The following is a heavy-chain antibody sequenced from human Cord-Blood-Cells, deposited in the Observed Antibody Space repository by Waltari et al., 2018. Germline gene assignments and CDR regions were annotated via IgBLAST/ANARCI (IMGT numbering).Heavy chain of an antibody. CDR1: GYTFTGHY. J-gene: IGHJ4*02. CDR2: INPNSGGT. D-gene: IGHD3-10*01. Sequence: QVQLVQSGAEVKKPGPSVKVSCKASGYTFTGHYMHWVRQAPGQGLEWMGWINPNSGGTNYAQKFQGRVTMTRDTSISTAYMELSRLRSDDTAVYYCARAPPYYYGSGRYYFDYWGQGTLVTVSS. CDR3: ARAPPYYYGSGRYYFDY. V-gene: IGHV1-2*02.